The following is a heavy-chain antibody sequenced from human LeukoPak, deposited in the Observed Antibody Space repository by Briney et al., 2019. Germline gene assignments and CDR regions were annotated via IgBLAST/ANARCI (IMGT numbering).Heavy chain of an antibody. CDR1: GGSISSYY. Sequence: KPSETLSLTCTVSGGSISSYYWSWIRQPPGKGLEWIGYIYYSGSTNYNPSLKSRVTISVDTSKNQLSLRLSSVTAADTAVYYCARASFSEDSSGYYPGPSDYWGQGTLVTVSS. D-gene: IGHD3-22*01. CDR2: IYYSGST. J-gene: IGHJ4*02. CDR3: ARASFSEDSSGYYPGPSDY. V-gene: IGHV4-59*01.